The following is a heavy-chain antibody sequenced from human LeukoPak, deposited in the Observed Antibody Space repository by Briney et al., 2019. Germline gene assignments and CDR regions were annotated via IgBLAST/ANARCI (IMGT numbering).Heavy chain of an antibody. J-gene: IGHJ4*02. Sequence: PSETLSLTCAVSGGSFSGYYWSWIRQPPGKGLEWIGEINHSGSTNYNPSLKSRVTISVDTSKNQFSLKLSSVTAADTAVYYCASGGLPGDYWGQGTLVTVSS. V-gene: IGHV4-34*01. CDR1: GGSFSGYY. D-gene: IGHD2-2*01. CDR2: INHSGST. CDR3: ASGGLPGDY.